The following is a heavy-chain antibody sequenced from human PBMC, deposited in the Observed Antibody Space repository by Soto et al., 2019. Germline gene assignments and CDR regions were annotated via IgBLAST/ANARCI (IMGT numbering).Heavy chain of an antibody. V-gene: IGHV4-59*04. CDR1: GSPISSYY. Sequence: SETLSLTCSVSGSPISSYYWGWFRLPPGQGLQWVGYIYYTGTTSYNPSLKGRVTVSLDTSKNQFSLKLSSVTAADTAVYYCARHLGDYYGSGSYSYWFDPWGQGTLVTVS. D-gene: IGHD3-10*01. CDR3: ARHLGDYYGSGSYSYWFDP. CDR2: IYYTGTT. J-gene: IGHJ5*02.